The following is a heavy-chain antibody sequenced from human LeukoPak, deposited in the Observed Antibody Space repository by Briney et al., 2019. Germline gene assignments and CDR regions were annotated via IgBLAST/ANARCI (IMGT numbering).Heavy chain of an antibody. CDR1: GGSISSGGYY. CDR3: ARVRTLNWNYVDWFDP. Sequence: SQTLSLTCTVSGGSISSGGYYWSWIRQHPGKGLEWIGYIYYSGSTYYNPSLKSRVTISVDTSKNQSSLKLSSVTAADTAVYYCARVRTLNWNYVDWFDPWGQGTLVTVSS. CDR2: IYYSGST. J-gene: IGHJ5*02. D-gene: IGHD1-7*01. V-gene: IGHV4-31*03.